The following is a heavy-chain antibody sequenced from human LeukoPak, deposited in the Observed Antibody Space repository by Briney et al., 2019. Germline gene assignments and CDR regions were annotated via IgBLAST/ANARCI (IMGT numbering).Heavy chain of an antibody. J-gene: IGHJ4*02. D-gene: IGHD2-15*01. CDR1: GFTFSGYY. Sequence: PGGSLRLSCAASGFTFSGYYMSWIRQAPGKGLEWVSYISRSSSYTKYADSVKGRFTISRDNAKNSLYLQMNSLRAEDTAVYYCVREGYCSGGSCYTNLDYWGQGTLVTVSS. V-gene: IGHV3-11*05. CDR2: ISRSSSYT. CDR3: VREGYCSGGSCYTNLDY.